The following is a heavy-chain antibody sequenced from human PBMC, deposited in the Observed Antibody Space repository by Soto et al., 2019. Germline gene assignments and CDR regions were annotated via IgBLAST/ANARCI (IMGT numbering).Heavy chain of an antibody. J-gene: IGHJ4*02. CDR2: IWYDGSNK. CDR1: GFTFSSYG. V-gene: IGHV3-33*08. Sequence: GGSLRLSCAASGFTFSSYGMHWVRQAPGKGLEWVAVIWYDGSNKYYADSVKGRFTISRDNSKNTLYLQMNSLRAEDTAVYYCARQHCSSTSCYRNVDYWGQGTLVTVSS. CDR3: ARQHCSSTSCYRNVDY. D-gene: IGHD2-2*01.